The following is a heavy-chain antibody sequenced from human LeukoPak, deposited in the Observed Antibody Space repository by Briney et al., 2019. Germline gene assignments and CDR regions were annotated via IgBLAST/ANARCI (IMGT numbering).Heavy chain of an antibody. CDR1: GFTFSSYS. CDR3: ARDASIAARPGDYNYYYMDV. J-gene: IGHJ6*03. CDR2: ISSSSSTI. V-gene: IGHV3-48*01. D-gene: IGHD6-6*01. Sequence: GGSLRLSCAASGFTFSSYSMNWVRQAPGKGLEWVSYISSSSSTIYYADSVKGRFTISRDNAKNSLYLQMNSLRAEDTAVYYCARDASIAARPGDYNYYYMDVWGKGTTVTVSS.